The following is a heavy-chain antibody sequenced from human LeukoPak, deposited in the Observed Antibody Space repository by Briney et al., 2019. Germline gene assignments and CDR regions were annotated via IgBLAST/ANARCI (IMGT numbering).Heavy chain of an antibody. J-gene: IGHJ4*02. CDR3: ARDHPGVYAY. V-gene: IGHV3-23*01. Sequence: GGSLRLSCAASGFTVSSYGMSWVRQAPGKGLEWVSGITGGGGSTYYADSVKGRFTISRDNAKNTLYLQMNSLRAEDTAVYYCARDHPGVYAYWGQGTLVTVSS. D-gene: IGHD2-8*01. CDR1: GFTVSSYG. CDR2: ITGGGGST.